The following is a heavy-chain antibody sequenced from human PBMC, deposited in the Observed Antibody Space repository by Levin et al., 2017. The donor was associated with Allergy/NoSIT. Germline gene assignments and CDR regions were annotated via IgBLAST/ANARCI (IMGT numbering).Heavy chain of an antibody. CDR1: GFTFSSYA. CDR3: AKEKGYCSGGSCYAGEYYYDSSGYYYPLGTTFDY. D-gene: IGHD3-22*01. J-gene: IGHJ4*02. CDR2: ISGSGGST. Sequence: PGGSLRLSCAASGFTFSSYAMSWVRQAPGKGLEWVSAISGSGGSTYYADSVKGRFTISRDNSKNTLYLQMNSLRAEDTAVYYCAKEKGYCSGGSCYAGEYYYDSSGYYYPLGTTFDYWGQGTLVTVSS. V-gene: IGHV3-23*01.